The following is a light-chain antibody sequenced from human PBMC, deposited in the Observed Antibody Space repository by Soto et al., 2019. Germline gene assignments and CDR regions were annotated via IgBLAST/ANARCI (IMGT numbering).Light chain of an antibody. CDR2: GAS. Sequence: EIVMTQSPATLSVSPGERATLSCRASQSVSSKLAWYQQKPGKGPRLLIYGASTRATGIPARFSGSGSGTDFTLTISSLQSEDFAVYYCQQYTTLLWTFGQGNKVEIK. V-gene: IGKV3-15*01. J-gene: IGKJ1*01. CDR1: QSVSSK. CDR3: QQYTTLLWT.